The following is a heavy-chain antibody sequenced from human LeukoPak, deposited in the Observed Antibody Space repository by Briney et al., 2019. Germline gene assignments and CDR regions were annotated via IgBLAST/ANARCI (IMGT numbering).Heavy chain of an antibody. CDR2: ISGSGGST. CDR1: GFTFSSYA. V-gene: IGHV3-23*01. Sequence: GGSLRLSCAASGFTFSSYAMSWVRQAPGKGLEWVSVISGSGGSTYYADSVKGRFTISRDNSKNTLYLQMNSLRAEDTAVYYCAKGDSGSYYKDPYYFDYWGQGTLVTVSS. D-gene: IGHD1-26*01. CDR3: AKGDSGSYYKDPYYFDY. J-gene: IGHJ4*02.